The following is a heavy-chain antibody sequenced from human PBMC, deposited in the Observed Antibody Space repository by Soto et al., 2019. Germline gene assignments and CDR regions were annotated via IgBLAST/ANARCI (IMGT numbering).Heavy chain of an antibody. V-gene: IGHV4-61*01. CDR2: IYYSGST. D-gene: IGHD2-15*01. Sequence: PSETLSLTCTVSGGSISSTSYYLSWIRQPPGKGLEWIGYIYYSGSTNYNPSLKSRVTISVDTSKNQFSLKLSSVTAADTAVYYCARTNTVVAAKPRWNWFDPWGQGTLVTVSS. J-gene: IGHJ5*02. CDR1: GGSISSTSYY. CDR3: ARTNTVVAAKPRWNWFDP.